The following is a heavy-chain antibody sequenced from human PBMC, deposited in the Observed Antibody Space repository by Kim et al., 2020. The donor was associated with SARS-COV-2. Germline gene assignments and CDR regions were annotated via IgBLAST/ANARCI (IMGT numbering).Heavy chain of an antibody. Sequence: GGSRRLSCAASGFPFSDYGMHWVRQAPGKGLEWVAVIWRDGSQAYYADSVKGRFTISRDNSKNTMSLQMNSLRTEDTAVYYCARDGVASIPFFGNLDYWCQGTLASVSS. J-gene: IGHJ4*02. CDR3: ARDGVASIPFFGNLDY. V-gene: IGHV3-33*08. D-gene: IGHD3-3*01. CDR1: GFPFSDYG. CDR2: IWRDGSQA.